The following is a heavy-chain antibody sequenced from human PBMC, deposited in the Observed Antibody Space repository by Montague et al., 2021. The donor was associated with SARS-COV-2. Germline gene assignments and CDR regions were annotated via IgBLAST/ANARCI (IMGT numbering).Heavy chain of an antibody. J-gene: IGHJ4*02. CDR3: ARQHFCYIRTGCYNGYSDY. D-gene: IGHD5-12*01. CDR2: IYYSGST. CDR1: GGSISSGGYY. Sequence: SETLSLTCTVSGGSISSGGYYWSWIRQPPGKGLEWIGSIYYSGSTSYNPSLKSRVTISVDTSKNQFSLKLSSVTAADTAVYYCARQHFCYIRTGCYNGYSDYWGQGSLVSDSS. V-gene: IGHV4-39*07.